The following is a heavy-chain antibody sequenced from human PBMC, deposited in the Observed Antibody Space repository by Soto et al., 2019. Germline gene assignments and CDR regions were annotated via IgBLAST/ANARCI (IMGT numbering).Heavy chain of an antibody. CDR2: ISFDGSNK. CDR1: GFTFSSYG. J-gene: IGHJ5*02. D-gene: IGHD6-19*01. CDR3: VEWLVLDA. Sequence: PGGSLRLSCAASGFTFSSYGMHWVRQAPGKGLEWVAVISFDGSNKYYADSVKGRFTISRDNSKNTLYLQMNSLRTEDTAVYYCVEWLVLDAWGQGTLVTVSS. V-gene: IGHV3-30*03.